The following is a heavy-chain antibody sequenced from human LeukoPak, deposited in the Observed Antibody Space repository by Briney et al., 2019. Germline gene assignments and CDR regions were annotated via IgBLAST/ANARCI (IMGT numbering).Heavy chain of an antibody. CDR2: LSDSGRDT. CDR3: AKVPYSDYGSGRPPFMDV. Sequence: GGSLRLSCAASGFSFSSYAMSWVRQAPGEGLDWVSTLSDSGRDTYYADSVKGRFTISRDNSKNTLYLQMTSLRVEDTATYYCAKVPYSDYGSGRPPFMDVWGQGTTVAVSS. CDR1: GFSFSSYA. V-gene: IGHV3-23*01. J-gene: IGHJ6*02. D-gene: IGHD3-10*01.